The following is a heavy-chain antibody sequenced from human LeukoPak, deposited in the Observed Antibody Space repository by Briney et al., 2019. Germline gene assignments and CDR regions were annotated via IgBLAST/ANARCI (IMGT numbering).Heavy chain of an antibody. CDR3: ARQGSGYYEGLTYY. D-gene: IGHD3-3*01. CDR1: AYSFTSYW. Sequence: GEALQISCKGSAYSFTSYWIGWVRQMPRKGLEWMGIIYPGDSDTRYNPSFQGQVTISADKSISTDYLQWSSLKASDTAMYYCARQGSGYYEGLTYYWGEGSLVT. CDR2: IYPGDSDT. V-gene: IGHV5-51*01. J-gene: IGHJ4*02.